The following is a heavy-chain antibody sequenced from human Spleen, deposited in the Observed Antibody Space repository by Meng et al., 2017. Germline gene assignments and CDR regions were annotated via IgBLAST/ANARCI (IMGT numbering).Heavy chain of an antibody. J-gene: IGHJ4*02. CDR2: INTKTGNP. Sequence: QGRLVHAGVEVKKPGASVKVSCEASGYTLSSDGFSWFRQAPGQGPEWMGWINTKTGNPTYAQGFTGRLVFYLDTSVSTAYLQISGLKADDTAVYYCTRDGYSDCSRTSCFDYWGQGTLVTVSS. V-gene: IGHV7-4-1*02. D-gene: IGHD2-2*01. CDR3: TRDGYSDCSRTSCFDY. CDR1: GYTLSSDG.